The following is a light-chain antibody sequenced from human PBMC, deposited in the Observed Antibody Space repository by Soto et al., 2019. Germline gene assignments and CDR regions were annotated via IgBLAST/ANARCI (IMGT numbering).Light chain of an antibody. CDR1: QSVSSSW. CDR2: GAS. J-gene: IGKJ1*01. CDR3: QQYGGPPWT. Sequence: EIVLTQSPGTLSLSPGERATLSCRASQSVSSSWLAWYQQKPGQAPRLLIYGASSRATGVPDRFSGSGSGTDFTLTISRLEPEDSAVFYCQQYGGPPWTFGQGPKVDIK. V-gene: IGKV3-20*01.